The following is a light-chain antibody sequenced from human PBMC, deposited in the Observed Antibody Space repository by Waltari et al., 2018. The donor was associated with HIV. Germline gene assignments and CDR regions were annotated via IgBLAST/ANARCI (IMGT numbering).Light chain of an antibody. CDR2: DDR. Sequence: SYDLTQPPSGSVAPGPTARITCGGNNIWSKNVHWYQLRPGQAPVLVVYDDRDRPSGIPERFSGSNSGDTATLTVGWAEAGDEADYYCQVWDSNSAFFGSGTKVTVL. CDR1: NIWSKN. V-gene: IGLV3-21*02. CDR3: QVWDSNSAF. J-gene: IGLJ1*01.